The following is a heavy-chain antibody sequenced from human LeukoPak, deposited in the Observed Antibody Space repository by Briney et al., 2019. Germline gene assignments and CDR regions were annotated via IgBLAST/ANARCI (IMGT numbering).Heavy chain of an antibody. CDR2: INFEGSST. D-gene: IGHD3-16*02. V-gene: IGHV3-74*01. CDR1: GFTFSSYW. Sequence: PGGSLRLSCAASGFTFSSYWMHWVRQAPGKGLVWVSRINFEGSSTSYADSVKGRFTISRDNAKNTLYLQMNSLRVEDTAVYYCARDASSARADYWGQGTLVTVSS. J-gene: IGHJ4*02. CDR3: ARDASSARADY.